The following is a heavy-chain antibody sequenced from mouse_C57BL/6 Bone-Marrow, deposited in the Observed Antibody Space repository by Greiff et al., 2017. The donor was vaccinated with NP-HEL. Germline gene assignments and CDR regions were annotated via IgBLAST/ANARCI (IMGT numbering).Heavy chain of an antibody. CDR2: IHPNSGST. CDR3: ASIYYGYDDAMDY. CDR1: GYTFTSYW. D-gene: IGHD2-2*01. Sequence: QVQLQQPGAELVKPGASVKLSCKASGYTFTSYWMHWVKQRPGQGLEWIGMIHPNSGSTNYNEKFKSKATLTVDKSSSTAYMQLSSLTSEDSAVYYWASIYYGYDDAMDYWGQGTSVTVSS. J-gene: IGHJ4*01. V-gene: IGHV1-64*01.